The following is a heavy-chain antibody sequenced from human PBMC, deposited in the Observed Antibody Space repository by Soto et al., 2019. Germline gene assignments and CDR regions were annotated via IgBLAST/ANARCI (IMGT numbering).Heavy chain of an antibody. CDR3: ARGSYCSSSSCYQPYTGFDT. D-gene: IGHD2-2*01. CDR2: IKHSGTT. Sequence: PXESLSLRCVVYGGSFSDYDWSWIRQPPGKGLDWIGEIKHSGTTNYNLSLKSRVTISVDTSKNQFSLKLSSVTAAETAVYYCARGSYCSSSSCYQPYTGFDTWGQGTLVTVSS. CDR1: GGSFSDYD. J-gene: IGHJ5*02. V-gene: IGHV4-34*01.